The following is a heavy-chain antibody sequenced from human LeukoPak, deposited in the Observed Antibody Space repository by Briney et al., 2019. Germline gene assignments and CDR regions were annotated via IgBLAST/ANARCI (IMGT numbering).Heavy chain of an antibody. D-gene: IGHD5-24*01. V-gene: IGHV3-66*01. CDR1: GFTVSSNY. CDR2: IYSGGST. CDR3: ARVDGYKLYYFDY. Sequence: PGGSLRLSCAASGFTVSSNYMSWVRQAPGKGLEWVSVIYSGGSTYYADSVKGRFTISRDNSKNTLYLQMNSLRAEDTAVYYCARVDGYKLYYFDYWGQGTLVTVSS. J-gene: IGHJ4*02.